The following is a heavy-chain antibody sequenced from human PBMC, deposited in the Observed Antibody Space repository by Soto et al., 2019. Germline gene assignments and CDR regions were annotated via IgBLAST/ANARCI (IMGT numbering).Heavy chain of an antibody. CDR3: ARGGIVVVITKDGDFDY. J-gene: IGHJ4*02. CDR1: GYTFTSYY. Sequence: GASVKVSCKASGYTFTSYYMHWVRQAPGQGLEWMGIINPSGGSTSYAQKFQGRVTMTRDTSTSTVYMELSSLRSEDTAVYYCARGGIVVVITKDGDFDYWGQGTLVTVS. CDR2: INPSGGST. V-gene: IGHV1-46*01. D-gene: IGHD3-22*01.